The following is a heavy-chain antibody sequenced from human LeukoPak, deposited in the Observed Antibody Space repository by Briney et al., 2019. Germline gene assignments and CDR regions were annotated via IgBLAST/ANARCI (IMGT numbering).Heavy chain of an antibody. V-gene: IGHV3-30-3*01. CDR1: GFTFSTYA. J-gene: IGHJ4*02. D-gene: IGHD3-16*01. CDR3: AKDLPRGGDY. CDR2: ISYDGSNK. Sequence: PGGSLRLSCAASGFTFSTYAMHWVRQAPGKGLEWVAVISYDGSNKYYADSVKGRFTISRDNSKNTLYLQMNSLRAEDTAVYYCAKDLPRGGDYWGQGTLVSVSS.